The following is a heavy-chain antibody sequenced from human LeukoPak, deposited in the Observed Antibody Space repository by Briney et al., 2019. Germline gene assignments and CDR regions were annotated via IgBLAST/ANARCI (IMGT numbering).Heavy chain of an antibody. Sequence: GGSLRLSCSPSGFIFSYHWMHLVRQAPGKGLVWLSLIFTDGSEATYADAVKGRFTISRYNARNTVYLLMNNLRVDDTAVYYCDTMGVFEGSVDYTEYWGQGTLVTVSS. CDR2: IFTDGSEA. CDR3: DTMGVFEGSVDYTEY. CDR1: GFIFSYHW. J-gene: IGHJ1*01. D-gene: IGHD3-22*01. V-gene: IGHV3-74*01.